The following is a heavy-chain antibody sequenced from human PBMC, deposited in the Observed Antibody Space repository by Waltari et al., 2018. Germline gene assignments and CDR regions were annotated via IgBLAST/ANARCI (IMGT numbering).Heavy chain of an antibody. V-gene: IGHV3-48*03. CDR2: IDNSGSTM. CDR3: ARPSTEHYYFYYYMDV. CDR1: GSTLRSCQ. Sequence: EVQVVESAAGLVPPGGSLRPSCAASGSTLRSCQGFWVRQAPGKGLEWISYIDNSGSTMYYADSVKGRFTISRDNAKNSLSLQMNSLRAEDTAVYYCARPSTEHYYFYYYMDVWGKGTTVTVS. J-gene: IGHJ6*03.